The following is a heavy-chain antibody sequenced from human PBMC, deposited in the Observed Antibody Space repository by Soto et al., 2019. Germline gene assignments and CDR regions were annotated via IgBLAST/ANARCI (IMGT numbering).Heavy chain of an antibody. Sequence: GSVKVSCKASGYTFTSYGISWVRQAPGQGLEWMGWISAYNGNTNYAQKLQGRVTMTTDTSTSTAYMELRSLRSDDTAVYYCAREKLVVIATLDAFDIWGQGTMVTV. J-gene: IGHJ3*02. CDR1: GYTFTSYG. CDR2: ISAYNGNT. D-gene: IGHD3-22*01. CDR3: AREKLVVIATLDAFDI. V-gene: IGHV1-18*01.